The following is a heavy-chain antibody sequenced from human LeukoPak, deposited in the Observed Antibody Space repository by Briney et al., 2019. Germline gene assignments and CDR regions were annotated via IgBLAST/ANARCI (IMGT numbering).Heavy chain of an antibody. V-gene: IGHV1-46*01. D-gene: IGHD3-10*01. CDR2: INPSGGST. J-gene: IGHJ6*02. CDR1: GYTFTSYY. Sequence: ASVKVSCKASGYTFTSYYMHWVRQAPGQGLEWMGIINPSGGSTSYAQKFQGRVTMTRDTSTSTVYMELSSLRSEDTAVYYCAREIGLGVPGSLYYYYGMDVWGQGTTVTVSS. CDR3: AREIGLGVPGSLYYYYGMDV.